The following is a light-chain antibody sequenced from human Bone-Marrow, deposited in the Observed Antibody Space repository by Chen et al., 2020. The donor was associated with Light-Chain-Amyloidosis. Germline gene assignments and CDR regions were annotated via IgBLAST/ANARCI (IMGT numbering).Light chain of an antibody. Sequence: SYELTQPPSVSVSPGQTARITCSGDDLPTKYAYWYQQKPGQAPVLVIHRDTERPSGISERFPGSTSGTTATLTIGGVQAEDEADYHCQAADRSGTYEGIFGGGTKLTVL. CDR2: RDT. V-gene: IGLV3-25*03. J-gene: IGLJ2*01. CDR3: QAADRSGTYEGI. CDR1: DLPTKY.